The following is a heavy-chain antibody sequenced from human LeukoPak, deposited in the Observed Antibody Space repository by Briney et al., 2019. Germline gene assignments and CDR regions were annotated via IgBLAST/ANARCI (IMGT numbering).Heavy chain of an antibody. D-gene: IGHD3-10*01. Sequence: ASVKVSCKASGYTFTGYYMHWVRQAPGQGLEWMGGIIPIFGTANYAQKFQGRVTITADESTSTAYMELSSLRSEDTAVYYCARSPPYGSGSYTFDYWGQGTLVTVSS. CDR1: GYTFTGYY. CDR2: IIPIFGTA. CDR3: ARSPPYGSGSYTFDY. V-gene: IGHV1-69*13. J-gene: IGHJ4*02.